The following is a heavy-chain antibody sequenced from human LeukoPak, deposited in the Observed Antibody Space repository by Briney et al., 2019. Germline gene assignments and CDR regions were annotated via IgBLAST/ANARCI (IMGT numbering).Heavy chain of an antibody. D-gene: IGHD3-22*01. CDR2: ISYDGGNK. Sequence: PGGSLRLSCAASGFTFSSYAMHWVRQAPGKGLEWVAVISYDGGNKYYADSVKGRFTISRDNAKNSLSLQMNSLRAEDTAVYFCARYYYDSSGYYYFDYWGQGTLVTVSS. CDR1: GFTFSSYA. V-gene: IGHV3-30*04. J-gene: IGHJ4*02. CDR3: ARYYYDSSGYYYFDY.